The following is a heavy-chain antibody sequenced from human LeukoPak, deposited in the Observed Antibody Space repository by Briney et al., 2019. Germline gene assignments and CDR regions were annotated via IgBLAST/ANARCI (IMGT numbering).Heavy chain of an antibody. V-gene: IGHV1-69*04. CDR2: IIPILSTA. Sequence: SVKVSCKASGDTFSNYAISWVRQARGQGLEWMGRIIPILSTADYAQKFQGRVTISADKSTSTAYMELSSLRSEDTAVYYCARDGWMDVWGQGTTVTVSS. J-gene: IGHJ6*02. CDR1: GDTFSNYA. D-gene: IGHD2-15*01. CDR3: ARDGWMDV.